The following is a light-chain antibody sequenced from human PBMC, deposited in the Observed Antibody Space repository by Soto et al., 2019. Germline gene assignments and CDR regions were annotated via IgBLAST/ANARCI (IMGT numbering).Light chain of an antibody. CDR2: SDN. CDR3: AAWDVSLVV. CDR1: SSNIGTNT. Sequence: QSVLTQPPSASGTPGPRVTISCSGSSSNIGTNTVIWYQQLQGAAPKLLIYSDNQRPSGVPDRFSGSKSGTSASLAISGLQSEDEADYYCAAWDVSLVVFGGGTQLTVL. J-gene: IGLJ7*01. V-gene: IGLV1-44*01.